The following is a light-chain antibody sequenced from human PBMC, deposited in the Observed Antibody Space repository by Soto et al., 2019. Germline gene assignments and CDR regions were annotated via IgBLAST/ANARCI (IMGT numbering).Light chain of an antibody. V-gene: IGLV3-1*01. J-gene: IGLJ1*01. CDR3: QAWDSSTAHYV. Sequence: SYELTQPPSVSVSPGQTASITCSGDKLGDKYACWYQQKPGQSPVLAIYQDSKRPSGIPERFSGSNSGNTATLTISGTQAMDEADYYCQAWDSSTAHYVFGTGTQLTVL. CDR1: KLGDKY. CDR2: QDS.